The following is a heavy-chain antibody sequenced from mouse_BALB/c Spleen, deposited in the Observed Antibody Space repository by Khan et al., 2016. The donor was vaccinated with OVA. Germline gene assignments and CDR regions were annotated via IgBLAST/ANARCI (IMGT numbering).Heavy chain of an antibody. J-gene: IGHJ3*01. V-gene: IGHV2-2*01. D-gene: IGHD2-12*01. CDR2: IWSGGTT. CDR3: ARNSYRYDLTY. CDR1: GFSLTTYG. Sequence: QVQLKESGPGLVQPSQSLSITCTVSGFSLTTYGIHWVRQSPGKGLEWLGVIWSGGTTDYNAPFISRLSFSKDNSTSQVFFKLNSLKADDTAIYYWARNSYRYDLTYWGQGTLVTVTA.